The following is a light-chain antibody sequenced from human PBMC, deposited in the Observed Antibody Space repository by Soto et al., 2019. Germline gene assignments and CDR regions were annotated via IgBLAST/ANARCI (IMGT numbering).Light chain of an antibody. V-gene: IGLV2-14*01. J-gene: IGLJ1*01. CDR3: SSYTSSSTFPYV. Sequence: QSALTQPASVSGSPGQSITISCTGTSCDVGGYNYVSWYQQHPGKAPKLMIYDVSNRPSGVSNRFSGSKSGNTASLTISGLQAEDEADYYCSSYTSSSTFPYVFGTGTKVTVL. CDR2: DVS. CDR1: SCDVGGYNY.